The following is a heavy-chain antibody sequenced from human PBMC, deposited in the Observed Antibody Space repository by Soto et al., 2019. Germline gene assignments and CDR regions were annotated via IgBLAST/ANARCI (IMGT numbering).Heavy chain of an antibody. CDR1: GFTFSSAA. V-gene: IGHV3-23*01. D-gene: IGHD4-4*01. CDR3: AKSLDIHYKNWFDP. CDR2: ISGGDSRT. J-gene: IGHJ5*02. Sequence: EVQILESGGSLVQPGGSLRLSCAASGFTFSSAAMNWVRQAPGKGLEWVAIISGGDSRTYYADSVKGRFTISRDNSKNTLYLDMNSLRAEDTAVYYCAKSLDIHYKNWFDPWGQGTLVTVSS.